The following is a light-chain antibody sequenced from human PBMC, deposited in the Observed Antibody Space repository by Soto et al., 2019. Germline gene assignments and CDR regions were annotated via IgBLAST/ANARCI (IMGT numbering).Light chain of an antibody. V-gene: IGLV2-14*01. CDR2: DVS. Sequence: ALTQPASVSGSPGQSITISCTGTSSDVGGYNYVSWYQQHPGKAPKLMIYDVSNRPSGVSNRFSGSKSGNTASLTISGLQAEDEADYYCSSYTSSSTLYVVFGGGTKLTVL. CDR3: SSYTSSSTLYVV. CDR1: SSDVGGYNY. J-gene: IGLJ2*01.